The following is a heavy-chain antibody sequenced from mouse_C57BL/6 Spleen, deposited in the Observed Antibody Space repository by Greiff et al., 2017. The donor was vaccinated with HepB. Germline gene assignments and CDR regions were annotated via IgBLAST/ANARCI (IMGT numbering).Heavy chain of an antibody. Sequence: VQLQQSGPELVKPGASVKIPCKASGYTFTDYNMDWVKQSHGKSLAWIGDINPNNGGTIYNQKFKGKATLTVDKSSSTAYMELRSLTSEDTAVYYCARAYSRNWYFDVWGTGTTVTVSS. CDR1: GYTFTDYN. D-gene: IGHD2-5*01. CDR3: ARAYSRNWYFDV. V-gene: IGHV1-18*01. CDR2: INPNNGGT. J-gene: IGHJ1*03.